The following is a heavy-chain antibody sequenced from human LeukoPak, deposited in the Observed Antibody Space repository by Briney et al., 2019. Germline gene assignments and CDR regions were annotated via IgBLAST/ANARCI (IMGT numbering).Heavy chain of an antibody. Sequence: GGSLRLSCTASGFTFRNYWMSWVRQAPGKGLEWVANIKLDGSEKYYVDSMKGRFTISRDNAKNSLFLQMNSLRAEDTAVYYCARLLDSYGDYYFDYWGQGTLVTVSS. CDR2: IKLDGSEK. CDR3: ARLLDSYGDYYFDY. V-gene: IGHV3-7*01. J-gene: IGHJ4*02. D-gene: IGHD4-17*01. CDR1: GFTFRNYW.